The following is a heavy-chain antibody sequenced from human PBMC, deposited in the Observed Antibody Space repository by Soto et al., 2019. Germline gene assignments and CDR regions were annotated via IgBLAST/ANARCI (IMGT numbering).Heavy chain of an antibody. Sequence: PSQTLSLTRTVSGGSIYTYSWTWQRQPAGRGLEWIGHINSSGSANYNPSLKSRVSVSVDTSKNQFSLKLNSVTAADTAVYYCATIVGANDYWGQGALVTVS. CDR3: ATIVGANDY. D-gene: IGHD1-26*01. CDR1: GGSIYTYS. V-gene: IGHV4-4*07. CDR2: INSSGSA. J-gene: IGHJ4*02.